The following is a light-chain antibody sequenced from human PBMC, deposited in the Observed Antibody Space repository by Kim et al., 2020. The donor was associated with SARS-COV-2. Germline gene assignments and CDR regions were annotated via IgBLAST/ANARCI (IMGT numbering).Light chain of an antibody. J-gene: IGLJ1*01. CDR2: STN. CDR1: TGAVTSSYY. Sequence: GTVTLTCSSSTGAVTSSYYPNWFQQRPGQAPRSLIYSTNNKHSWTPARFSGSLLGGKAALTLSGAQSEDEADYYCLLYFGGAQHYVFGTGTKVTVL. V-gene: IGLV7-43*01. CDR3: LLYFGGAQHYV.